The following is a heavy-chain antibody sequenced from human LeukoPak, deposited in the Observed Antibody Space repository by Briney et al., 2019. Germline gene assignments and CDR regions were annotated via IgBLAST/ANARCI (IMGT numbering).Heavy chain of an antibody. J-gene: IGHJ4*02. V-gene: IGHV1-2*02. D-gene: IGHD3-22*01. Sequence: ASVKVCCTASGYTFTGYYMHWVRQAPGQGLEWMGWINPNSGGTNYAQKFQGRVTMTRDTSFSTAYMELSRLRSDDTAVYYCARGDYYDSSGYYWRLLDYWGQGTLVTVSS. CDR3: ARGDYYDSSGYYWRLLDY. CDR1: GYTFTGYY. CDR2: INPNSGGT.